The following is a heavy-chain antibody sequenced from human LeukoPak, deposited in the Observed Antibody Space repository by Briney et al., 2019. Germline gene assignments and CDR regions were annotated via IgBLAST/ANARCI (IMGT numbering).Heavy chain of an antibody. CDR3: ARGIAAAGTPPDFDY. V-gene: IGHV4-59*08. Sequence: SETLSLTCTVSGGSISSYYWSWIRQPPGKGLEWIGYIYYSGSTNYNPSLKSQVTISVDTSKNQFSLKLSSVTAADTAVYYCARGIAAAGTPPDFDYWGQGTLVTVSS. CDR2: IYYSGST. D-gene: IGHD6-13*01. J-gene: IGHJ4*02. CDR1: GGSISSYY.